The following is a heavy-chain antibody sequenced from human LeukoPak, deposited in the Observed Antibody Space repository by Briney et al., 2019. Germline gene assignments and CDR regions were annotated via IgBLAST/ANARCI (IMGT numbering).Heavy chain of an antibody. J-gene: IGHJ5*02. CDR1: GGSFSGYY. CDR2: INHSGST. Sequence: PSETLSLTCAVYGGSFSGYYWSWIRQPPGKGLEWIGEINHSGSTNYNPSLKSRVTISVDTSKNQFSLKLSSVTAADTAVYYCARASSAGSEGWFDPWGQGTLVTVSS. V-gene: IGHV4-34*01. D-gene: IGHD2-15*01. CDR3: ARASSAGSEGWFDP.